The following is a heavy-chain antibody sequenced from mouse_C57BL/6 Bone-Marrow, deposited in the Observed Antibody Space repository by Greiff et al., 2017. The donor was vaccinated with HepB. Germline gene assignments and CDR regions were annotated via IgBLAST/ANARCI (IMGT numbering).Heavy chain of an antibody. Sequence: EVKLMESGGGLVKPGGSLKLSCAASGFTFSSYTMSWVRQTPEKRLEWVATISGGGGNTYYPDSVKGRFTISRDNAKNTLYLQMSSLRSEDTALYYCARSLGVDYWVQGTSVTVSS. J-gene: IGHJ4*01. D-gene: IGHD6-1*01. V-gene: IGHV5-9*01. CDR1: GFTFSSYT. CDR3: ARSLGVDY. CDR2: ISGGGGNT.